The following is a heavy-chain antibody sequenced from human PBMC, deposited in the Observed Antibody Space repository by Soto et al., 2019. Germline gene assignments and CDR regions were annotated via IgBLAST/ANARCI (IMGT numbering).Heavy chain of an antibody. CDR1: GASLNTSGLG. J-gene: IGHJ5*02. CDR2: IYWDDDK. D-gene: IGHD3-10*01. CDR3: AHRSWDYLGSGNYNLFDP. V-gene: IGHV2-5*02. Sequence: SPTKLNPAKNLTRVSILSGASLNTSGLGLAWIRQPAGKGLEWLALIYWDDDKRYSPSLKSRLTITKDTSKNQVVLTMTDMDPVDTATYYCAHRSWDYLGSGNYNLFDPWGQGTLVT.